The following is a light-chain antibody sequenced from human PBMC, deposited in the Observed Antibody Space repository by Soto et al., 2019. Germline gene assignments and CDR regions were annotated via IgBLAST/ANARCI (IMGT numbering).Light chain of an antibody. CDR1: QSVSSTY. CDR2: GAS. Sequence: EIVLTQSPGTLSLSPGERATLSCRASQSVSSTYLAWYQQKPGQAPRLLIYGASSRATGIPDRFSGSGSGTDFTLTISSLETEDFAVYYCQQYGSSPRITFGGGNKVEIK. J-gene: IGKJ4*01. CDR3: QQYGSSPRIT. V-gene: IGKV3-20*01.